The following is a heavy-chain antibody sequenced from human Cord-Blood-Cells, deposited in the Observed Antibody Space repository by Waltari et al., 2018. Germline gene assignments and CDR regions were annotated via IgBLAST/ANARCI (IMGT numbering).Heavy chain of an antibody. CDR2: INHSGST. D-gene: IGHD3-3*01. CDR1: GGSFSGYY. J-gene: IGHJ5*02. Sequence: QVQLQQWGAGLLKPSETLSLTCAVYGGSFSGYYWSWICQPPGKGLEWIGEINHSGSTNYNPSLKSRVTISVDTSKNQFSLKLSSVTAADTAVYYCARRCGYYDFWSGPPLGWFDPWGQGTLVTVSS. V-gene: IGHV4-34*01. CDR3: ARRCGYYDFWSGPPLGWFDP.